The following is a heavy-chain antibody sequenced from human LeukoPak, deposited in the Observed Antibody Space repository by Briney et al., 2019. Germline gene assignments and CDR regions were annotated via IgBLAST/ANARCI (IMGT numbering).Heavy chain of an antibody. D-gene: IGHD3-10*01. CDR3: ASSLGGITMVRGVINI. CDR1: GYSFISSG. Sequence: SVKVSCKASGYSFISSGISWVRQAPGQGLEWMGGIIPIFGTANYAQKFQGRVTITADESTSTAYMELSSLRSEDTAVYYCASSLGGITMVRGVINIWGQGTMVTVSS. V-gene: IGHV1-69*13. J-gene: IGHJ3*02. CDR2: IIPIFGTA.